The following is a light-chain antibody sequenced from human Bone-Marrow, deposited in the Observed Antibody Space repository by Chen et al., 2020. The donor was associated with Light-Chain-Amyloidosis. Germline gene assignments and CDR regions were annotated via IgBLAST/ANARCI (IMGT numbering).Light chain of an antibody. V-gene: IGLV3-25*03. J-gene: IGLJ2*01. Sequence: SYELTQPPSVSVSPGQTARITCSGDDLPTKYAYWYQQKPGQAPVLVIHRDTERPSGMSERFSGSSSGTTATLTISGGQAEDEDDYHCQSADSSCTYEVIFGGGTKLTVL. CDR2: RDT. CDR3: QSADSSCTYEVI. CDR1: DLPTKY.